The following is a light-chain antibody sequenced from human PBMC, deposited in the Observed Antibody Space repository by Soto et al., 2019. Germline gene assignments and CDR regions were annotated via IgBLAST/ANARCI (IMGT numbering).Light chain of an antibody. CDR2: GAS. Sequence: DIVLTQSPGTLSLSPGERATLSCRASQSVSSNYLAWYQQKPGQAPRPLIYGASSRATGIPDRFSGSGAGTDFSLTICRLEPEDFAGYYCQQYGSSPWTFGQGTKVEIK. CDR3: QQYGSSPWT. J-gene: IGKJ1*01. V-gene: IGKV3-20*01. CDR1: QSVSSNY.